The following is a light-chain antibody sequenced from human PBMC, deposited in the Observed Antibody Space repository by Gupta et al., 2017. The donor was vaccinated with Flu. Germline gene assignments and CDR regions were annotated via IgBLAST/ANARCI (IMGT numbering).Light chain of an antibody. V-gene: IGKV4-1*01. J-gene: IGKJ2*01. Sequence: DIVMTQSPDSLAVSLGETATLNCKSSQNLLFTSNNNNYLAWFQQKPGQPPKLLMYWASTRASGVPNRFNGSGSGTDFTLTISSLQAEDVATYYCQQEDNTPYTFGQGTKLEIK. CDR1: QNLLFTSNNNNY. CDR3: QQEDNTPYT. CDR2: WAS.